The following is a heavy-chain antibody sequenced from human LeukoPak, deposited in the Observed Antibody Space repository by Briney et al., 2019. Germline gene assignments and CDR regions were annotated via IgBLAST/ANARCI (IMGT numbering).Heavy chain of an antibody. CDR2: IYYSGST. D-gene: IGHD3-10*01. J-gene: IGHJ6*02. CDR1: GGSISSYY. V-gene: IGHV4-59*01. Sequence: PSETLSLTCTVSGGSISSYYWSWIRQPPGKGLEWIGYIYYSGSTNYNPSLKSRVTISVDTSKNQFSLKLSSVTAADTAVYYCARPSGDHYGMDVWGQGATVTVSS. CDR3: ARPSGDHYGMDV.